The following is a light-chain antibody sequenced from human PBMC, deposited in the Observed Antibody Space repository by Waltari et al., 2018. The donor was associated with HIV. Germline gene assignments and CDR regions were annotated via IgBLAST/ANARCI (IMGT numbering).Light chain of an antibody. CDR1: ALPKKY. J-gene: IGLJ2*01. CDR3: YSTDNSGHHSV. V-gene: IGLV3-10*01. Sequence: SYELTQPPSVAVSPGQTARITCTGDALPKKYASWYQQKSGQAPVLVINEDSKRPSGFPERFSGSSSWTTATLTISGAQVEDEADYYCYSTDNSGHHSVFGTGTKLTVL. CDR2: EDS.